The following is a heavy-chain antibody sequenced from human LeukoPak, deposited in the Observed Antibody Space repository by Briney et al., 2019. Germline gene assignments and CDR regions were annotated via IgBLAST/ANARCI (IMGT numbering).Heavy chain of an antibody. Sequence: TSGGSLRLSCAAPGFTFNNYNMNWVRQAPGRALEWVSSITSSGTYIFYADSVKGRFTISRDNAKNSLYLQMNSLGPEDTAVYYCARDPYSGNYGNYYYYYMDVWGKGTTVTISS. CDR2: ITSSGTYI. CDR1: GFTFNNYN. V-gene: IGHV3-21*01. CDR3: ARDPYSGNYGNYYYYYMDV. D-gene: IGHD1-26*01. J-gene: IGHJ6*03.